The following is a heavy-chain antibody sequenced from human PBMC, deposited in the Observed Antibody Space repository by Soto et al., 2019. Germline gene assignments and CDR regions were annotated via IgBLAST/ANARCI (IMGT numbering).Heavy chain of an antibody. J-gene: IGHJ6*02. V-gene: IGHV5-51*01. CDR2: IYPRDSDT. CDR3: AIHKVAARRYYYYVMDV. D-gene: IGHD6-6*01. CDR1: RCVGHG. Sequence: RCVGHGGRRILQMPGKGLEWMEIIYPRDSDTRYSLSFQGQVTISADKSISAAYLQWSSLKASDTAMYYYAIHKVAARRYYYYVMDVWGQGTTVTVSS.